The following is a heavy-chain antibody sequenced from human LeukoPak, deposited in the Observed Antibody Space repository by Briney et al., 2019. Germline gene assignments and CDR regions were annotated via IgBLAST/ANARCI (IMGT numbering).Heavy chain of an antibody. Sequence: PGGSLRLSCAASGFTFSSYSMNWVRQAPGKGLEWVSSISSSSSYIYYADSVKGRFTISRDNAKNSLYLQMNSLRAEDTAVYYCAREPDTIFGGNWYFDLSGRGTLVTVSS. V-gene: IGHV3-21*01. J-gene: IGHJ2*01. CDR2: ISSSSSYI. D-gene: IGHD3-3*01. CDR1: GFTFSSYS. CDR3: AREPDTIFGGNWYFDL.